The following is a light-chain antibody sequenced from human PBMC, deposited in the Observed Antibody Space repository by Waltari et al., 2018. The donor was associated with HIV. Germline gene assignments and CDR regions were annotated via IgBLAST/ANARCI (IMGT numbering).Light chain of an antibody. CDR3: QSFDIRLRGWV. J-gene: IGLJ3*02. CDR2: ANY. V-gene: IGLV1-40*01. Sequence: QSVLTPPPSMSGAPGQTVTLPCTVSSSNIGAGSAVHCYQQVPGRAPRLLIHANYNRPPGVPERFSASKSGTSASLTISGLQAEDDADYFCQSFDIRLRGWVFGGGARVTVL. CDR1: SSNIGAGSA.